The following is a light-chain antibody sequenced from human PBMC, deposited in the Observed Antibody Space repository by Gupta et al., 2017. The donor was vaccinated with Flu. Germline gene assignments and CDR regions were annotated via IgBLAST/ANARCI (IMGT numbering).Light chain of an antibody. Sequence: SYDLSQPPSVSVSPGQTASVTCFGDRLGNKYTSWYQQKPGQSPVLVMHDDDKRPSGIPERFSGSSSGNTATLTISGTQPMDEAVYYCQTWDSSIGIFGSGTEVTGL. V-gene: IGLV3-1*01. CDR2: DDD. CDR3: QTWDSSIGI. J-gene: IGLJ1*01. CDR1: RLGNKY.